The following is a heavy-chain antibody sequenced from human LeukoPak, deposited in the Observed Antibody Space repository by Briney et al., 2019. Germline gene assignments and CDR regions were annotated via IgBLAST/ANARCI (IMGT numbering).Heavy chain of an antibody. CDR2: IYPGDSDI. V-gene: IGHV5-51*01. CDR1: GYSFTTYW. J-gene: IGHJ4*02. Sequence: GESLKISCKGSGYSFTTYWIGWVRQIPGKGLEWMGVIYPGDSDIGYSPSFQGQVTISADKSINSAYLQWSSLKASDTAMYYCARVGGNGYDYSNFDYWGQGTLVTVSS. D-gene: IGHD4-11*01. CDR3: ARVGGNGYDYSNFDY.